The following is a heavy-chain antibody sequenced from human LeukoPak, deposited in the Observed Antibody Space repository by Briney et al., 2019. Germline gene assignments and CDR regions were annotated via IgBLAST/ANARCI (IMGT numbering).Heavy chain of an antibody. CDR3: ARDPNYYDSSGGDY. Sequence: SVKVSCKASGYTFTSYGISWVRQAPGQGLEWMGGIIPIFGTANYAQKFQGRVTITADESTSTAYMELSSLRSEDTAVYYCARDPNYYDSSGGDYWGQGTLVTVSS. J-gene: IGHJ4*02. V-gene: IGHV1-69*13. D-gene: IGHD3-22*01. CDR1: GYTFTSYG. CDR2: IIPIFGTA.